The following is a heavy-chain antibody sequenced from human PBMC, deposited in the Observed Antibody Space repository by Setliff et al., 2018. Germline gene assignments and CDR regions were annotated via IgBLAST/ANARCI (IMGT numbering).Heavy chain of an antibody. CDR3: AARCSSTSCRYYYGSGSSVPFDY. Sequence: GASVKVSCKASGGTFSSYAISWVRQAPGQGLEWMGGIIPMFGTANYAQKFQGRVTITADESTSTAYMELSSLRSEDTAVYSCAARCSSTSCRYYYGSGSSVPFDYWGQGTLVTVSS. V-gene: IGHV1-69*13. CDR2: IIPMFGTA. CDR1: GGTFSSYA. D-gene: IGHD3-10*01. J-gene: IGHJ4*02.